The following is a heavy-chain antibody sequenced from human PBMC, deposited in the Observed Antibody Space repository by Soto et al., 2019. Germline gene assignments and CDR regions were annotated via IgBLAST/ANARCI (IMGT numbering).Heavy chain of an antibody. CDR1: GGSISSYY. CDR3: AREGSYKNYYYYGMDV. Sequence: SETLSLTCTVSGGSISSYYWSWIRQPPGKGLEWIGYIYYSGSTNYNPSLKGRVTISVDTSKDQFSLKLSSVTAADTAVYYCAREGSYKNYYYYGMDVWGQGTTVTVSS. CDR2: IYYSGST. V-gene: IGHV4-59*01. J-gene: IGHJ6*02. D-gene: IGHD2-15*01.